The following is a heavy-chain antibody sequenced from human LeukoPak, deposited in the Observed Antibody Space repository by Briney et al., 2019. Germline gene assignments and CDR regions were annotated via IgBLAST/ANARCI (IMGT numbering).Heavy chain of an antibody. V-gene: IGHV1-2*06. CDR3: ARSYYDSSGYRFDY. Sequence: ASVKVSCKASGYTFTGYYMHWVRQAPGQGLEWMGRINPNSGGTNYAQKFQGRVTMTRDTSISTAYMELSRLRSDDTAVYYCARSYYDSSGYRFDYWGQGTLVTVPS. J-gene: IGHJ4*02. CDR1: GYTFTGYY. D-gene: IGHD3-22*01. CDR2: INPNSGGT.